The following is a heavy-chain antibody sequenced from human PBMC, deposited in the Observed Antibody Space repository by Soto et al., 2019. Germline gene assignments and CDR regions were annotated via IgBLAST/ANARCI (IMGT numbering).Heavy chain of an antibody. Sequence: GASVKVSCKASGYTFTSYYMHWVRQAPGQGLEWMGIINPSGGSTSYAQKFQGRVTMTRDTSTSTVYMELSSLRSEDTAVYYCARGDIVLVPAATGYYYYGMDVWGQGTTVTVSS. D-gene: IGHD2-2*01. V-gene: IGHV1-46*01. CDR1: GYTFTSYY. CDR2: INPSGGST. J-gene: IGHJ6*02. CDR3: ARGDIVLVPAATGYYYYGMDV.